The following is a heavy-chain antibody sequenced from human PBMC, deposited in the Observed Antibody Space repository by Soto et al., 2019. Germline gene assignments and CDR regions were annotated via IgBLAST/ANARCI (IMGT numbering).Heavy chain of an antibody. CDR2: IKQDGSEK. V-gene: IGHV3-7*01. CDR3: ARDQAFPLRATSLGAYGYYYYYMDV. Sequence: EVQLVESGGGLVQPGGSLRLSCAASGFTFSSYWMSWVRQAPGKGLEWVANIKQDGSEKYYVDSVKGRFTISRDNAKNSLYLQMNSLRAEDTAVYYCARDQAFPLRATSLGAYGYYYYYMDVWGKGTTVTVSS. CDR1: GFTFSSYW. D-gene: IGHD3-16*01. J-gene: IGHJ6*03.